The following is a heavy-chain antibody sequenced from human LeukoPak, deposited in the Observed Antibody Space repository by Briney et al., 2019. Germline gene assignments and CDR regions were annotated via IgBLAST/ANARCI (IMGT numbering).Heavy chain of an antibody. CDR1: GYTFTSHV. V-gene: IGHV1-3*04. CDR2: IDTANGNT. D-gene: IGHD5-18*01. J-gene: IGHJ6*02. CDR3: ARGVGYNYGLYYQYGMDV. Sequence: GASVKVSCKASGYTFTSHVIHWVRQAPGPRPDWMGWIDTANGNTQNSQNFQGRVTITRDTSASTAYMELSSLRSEDTAVYYCARGVGYNYGLYYQYGMDVWGQGTTVTVSS.